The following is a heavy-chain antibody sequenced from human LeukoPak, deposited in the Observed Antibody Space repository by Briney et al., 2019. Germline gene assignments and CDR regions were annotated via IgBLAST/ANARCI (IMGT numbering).Heavy chain of an antibody. J-gene: IGHJ4*02. CDR1: GGSISSYY. V-gene: IGHV4-59*01. Sequence: SETLALTCTVSGGSISSYYWSWIRQPPGKGLELIAYIYYGEITNYNPSLKSRVTISADTSKNQFSLKLTSVTAADTAVYYCARSGSGYYYRGFDYWGQGTLVTVSS. CDR3: ARSGSGYYYRGFDY. CDR2: IYYGEIT. D-gene: IGHD3-22*01.